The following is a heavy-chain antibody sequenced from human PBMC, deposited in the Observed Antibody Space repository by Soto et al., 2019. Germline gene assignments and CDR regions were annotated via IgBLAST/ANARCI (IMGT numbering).Heavy chain of an antibody. CDR1: GFTFSSYA. V-gene: IGHV3-64D*06. Sequence: GGSLRLSCSASGFTFSSYAMHWVRQAPGKGLEYVSAISSNGGSTYYADSVKGRFTISRDNSKNTLYLQMSSLRAEDTAVYYCVKDYYDSSRQSYYFDYWGQGTLVTVSS. CDR3: VKDYYDSSRQSYYFDY. CDR2: ISSNGGST. D-gene: IGHD3-22*01. J-gene: IGHJ4*02.